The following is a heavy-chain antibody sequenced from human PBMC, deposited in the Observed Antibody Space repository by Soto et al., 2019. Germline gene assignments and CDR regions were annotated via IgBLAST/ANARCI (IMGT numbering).Heavy chain of an antibody. Sequence: ASVKVSCKASGYTFANYGITWVRQAPAQGLEWMGWISAYTGNTHSAQKLQDRVTMTTDTSTNTAYMELTSLRSDDTAVYYCARDRSWGPPCASDVWGQGTMVTVSS. J-gene: IGHJ3*01. CDR3: ARDRSWGPPCASDV. D-gene: IGHD3-16*01. CDR2: ISAYTGNT. CDR1: GYTFANYG. V-gene: IGHV1-18*01.